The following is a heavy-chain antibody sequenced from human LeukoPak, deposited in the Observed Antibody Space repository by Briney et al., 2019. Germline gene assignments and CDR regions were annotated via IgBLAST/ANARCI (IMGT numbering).Heavy chain of an antibody. D-gene: IGHD3-22*01. Sequence: SVKVSCKASGGTFSSYAISWVRQAPGQGLEWMGRIIPIFGTASYAQKFQGRVTITTDESTSTAYMELSSLRSEDTAVYYCARDLIVVVTESYFDYWGQGTLVTVSS. V-gene: IGHV1-69*05. CDR1: GGTFSSYA. CDR2: IIPIFGTA. J-gene: IGHJ4*02. CDR3: ARDLIVVVTESYFDY.